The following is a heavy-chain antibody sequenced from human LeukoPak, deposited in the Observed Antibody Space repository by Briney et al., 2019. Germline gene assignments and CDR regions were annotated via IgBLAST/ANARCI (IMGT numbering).Heavy chain of an antibody. CDR2: ISYDGTNK. J-gene: IGHJ3*02. D-gene: IGHD3-22*01. V-gene: IGHV3-30*04. CDR1: GFTFSSYA. Sequence: GGSLRLSCAASGFTFSSYAMHWVRQAPGKGLEWVTIISYDGTNKYYADSVKGRFTISRDNSKNTLFLQMNSLRAEDTAVYYCARSNYYDSRSWGFDIWGQGTMVTVSS. CDR3: ARSNYYDSRSWGFDI.